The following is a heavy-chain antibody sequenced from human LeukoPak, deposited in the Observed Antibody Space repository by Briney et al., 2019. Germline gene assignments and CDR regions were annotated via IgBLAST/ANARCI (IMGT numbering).Heavy chain of an antibody. CDR1: GGSISTYY. CDR2: IYYSGNT. CDR3: ARVRQTPYGDYGYFDC. D-gene: IGHD4-17*01. Sequence: SETLSLTCTVSGGSISTYYWSWIRQPPGKRLEWIGYIYYSGNTNYNPSLRSRVTISVDTSKNRFSLNLSSVTAADTAVYYCARVRQTPYGDYGYFDCWGQGTLVTVSS. J-gene: IGHJ4*02. V-gene: IGHV4-59*01.